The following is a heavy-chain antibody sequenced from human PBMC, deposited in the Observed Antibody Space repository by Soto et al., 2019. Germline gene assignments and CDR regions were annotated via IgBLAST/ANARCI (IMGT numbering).Heavy chain of an antibody. CDR3: AREKKHQSLGGRFGMDV. CDR1: GLILSDFS. D-gene: IGHD2-2*01. CDR2: IGSSGGYI. V-gene: IGHV3-21*01. Sequence: PWGSPVLFCAVCGLILSDFSMTWVRQAPGKGLEWVACIGSSGGYIFYADSVKGRFTISRDSAKKSLDLQINSLRAEDTAVYYCAREKKHQSLGGRFGMDVWGQGTTVTVSS. J-gene: IGHJ6*02.